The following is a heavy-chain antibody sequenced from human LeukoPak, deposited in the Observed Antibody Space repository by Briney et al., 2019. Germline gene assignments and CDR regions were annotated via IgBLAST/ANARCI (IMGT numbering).Heavy chain of an antibody. D-gene: IGHD3-22*01. CDR3: ARVEYYYDSSGYREGIDY. CDR1: GGSISSGSYY. J-gene: IGHJ4*02. Sequence: PSETLSLTCTVSGGSISSGSYYWSWIRQPAGKGLEWIGRIYTSGSTNYNPSLKSRVTMSVDMSKNQFSLKLSSVTAADTAVYYCARVEYYYDSSGYREGIDYWGQGTLVTVSS. V-gene: IGHV4-61*02. CDR2: IYTSGST.